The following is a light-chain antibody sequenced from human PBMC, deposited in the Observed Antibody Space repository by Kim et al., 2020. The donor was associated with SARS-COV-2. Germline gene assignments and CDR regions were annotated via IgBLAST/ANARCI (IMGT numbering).Light chain of an antibody. J-gene: IGKJ4*01. Sequence: DIQMTQSPSSLSASVGDRVTITCRASQDISHYLAWFQQQPGKAPKSLIHAASVLQSGVPSNFSGSGSGTDFTLTISSLQPEDFATYYCQQYYSYPQTFGGGTRVEI. CDR2: AAS. V-gene: IGKV1-16*02. CDR1: QDISHY. CDR3: QQYYSYPQT.